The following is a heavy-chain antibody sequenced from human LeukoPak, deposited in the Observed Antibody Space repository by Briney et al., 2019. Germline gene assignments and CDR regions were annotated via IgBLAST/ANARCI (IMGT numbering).Heavy chain of an antibody. Sequence: PGGSLRLSCAASGFTFSSYGMHWVRQAPGKGLEWVAVIWYDGSNKYYADSVKGRFTISRDNSKNTLYLQMNSLRAEDTAVYYCARDHQWIMVRGAFDYWGQGTLVTVSS. D-gene: IGHD3-10*01. CDR2: IWYDGSNK. V-gene: IGHV3-33*08. J-gene: IGHJ4*02. CDR1: GFTFSSYG. CDR3: ARDHQWIMVRGAFDY.